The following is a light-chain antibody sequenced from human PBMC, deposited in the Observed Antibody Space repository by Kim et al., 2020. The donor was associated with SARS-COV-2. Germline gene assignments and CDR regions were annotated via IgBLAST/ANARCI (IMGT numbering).Light chain of an antibody. CDR1: LSISSW. CDR3: QQANSSPLT. CDR2: SAS. J-gene: IGKJ4*01. Sequence: ASVGDTITITCRASLSISSWLAWYQQKPGKAPKLLFYSASSLKSGVPSRFSGSGFGTDFTLTIASLQPEDFATYYCQQANSSPLTFGGGTKVDLK. V-gene: IGKV1D-12*01.